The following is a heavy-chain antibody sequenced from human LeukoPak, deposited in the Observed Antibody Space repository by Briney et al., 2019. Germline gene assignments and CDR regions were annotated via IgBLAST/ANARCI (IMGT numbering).Heavy chain of an antibody. Sequence: PGGSLRLSCAASGFTFSSYSMNWVRQAPGKGLEWVSSISSSSYIYYADSVKGRFTISRDNAKNSLYLQMNSLRAEDTAAYYCAAMIVVVKGLDYWGQGTLVTVAS. J-gene: IGHJ4*02. V-gene: IGHV3-21*01. CDR1: GFTFSSYS. CDR2: ISSSSYI. D-gene: IGHD3-22*01. CDR3: AAMIVVVKGLDY.